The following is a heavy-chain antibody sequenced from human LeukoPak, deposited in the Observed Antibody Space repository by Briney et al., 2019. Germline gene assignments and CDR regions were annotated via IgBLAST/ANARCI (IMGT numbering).Heavy chain of an antibody. CDR2: ISSSSSYI. V-gene: IGHV3-21*01. CDR1: GFTFSSYS. J-gene: IGHJ4*02. CDR3: ANLAYYYGSGSPMPR. Sequence: PGGSLRLSCAASGFTFSSYSMNWVRQAPGKGLEWVSSISSSSSYIYYADSVKGLFTISRDNAKNSLYLQMKSLRAEDTAVYYCANLAYYYGSGSPMPRWGQGTLVTVSS. D-gene: IGHD3-10*01.